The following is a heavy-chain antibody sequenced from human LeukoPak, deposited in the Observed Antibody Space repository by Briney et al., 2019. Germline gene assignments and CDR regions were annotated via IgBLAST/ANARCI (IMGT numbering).Heavy chain of an antibody. CDR2: INEYGTTI. CDR3: VRDLILVWTPGDDFDH. J-gene: IGHJ4*02. D-gene: IGHD3-16*01. V-gene: IGHV3-74*01. Sequence: PGGSLRLSCAASGFTFSNYWMHWARQAPGKGLEWVSRINEYGTTITYADSVKGRFTISRENARNTLFLQMNSLTPEDTAVYYCVRDLILVWTPGDDFDHWGQGTLVTVSS. CDR1: GFTFSNYW.